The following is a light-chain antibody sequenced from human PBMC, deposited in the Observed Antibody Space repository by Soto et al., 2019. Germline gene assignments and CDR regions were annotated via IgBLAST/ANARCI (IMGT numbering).Light chain of an antibody. V-gene: IGKV1-33*01. CDR2: DAS. J-gene: IGKJ4*01. Sequence: DIQMTQSPSSLSASVGDRFTMTCQASQDISNYLNWYQQKPGKAPKLLIYDASNLETGVPSRFSGSGSGTDFTFTISSLQPEDIATYYCQQYDNLPTFGGGTKVDIK. CDR1: QDISNY. CDR3: QQYDNLPT.